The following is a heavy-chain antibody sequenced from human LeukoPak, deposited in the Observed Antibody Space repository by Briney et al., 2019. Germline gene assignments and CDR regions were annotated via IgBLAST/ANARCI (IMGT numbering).Heavy chain of an antibody. CDR3: ARGPSLVVVTAIPFDY. D-gene: IGHD2-21*02. Sequence: RASVKVSCKASGYTFSGYYIHWVRQAPGQGLEWMGIINPSGGSTSYAQKFQGRVTMTRDTSTSTVYMELSSLRSEDTAVYYCARGPSLVVVTAIPFDYWGQGTLVTVSS. J-gene: IGHJ4*02. CDR1: GYTFSGYY. V-gene: IGHV1-46*01. CDR2: INPSGGST.